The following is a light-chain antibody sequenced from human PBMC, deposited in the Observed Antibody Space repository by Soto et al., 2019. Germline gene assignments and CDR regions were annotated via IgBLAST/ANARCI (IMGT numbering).Light chain of an antibody. Sequence: EIVLTQSPGTLSLSPGERATLFCRASQSVGRNYLAWYQQKPGQAPRLLIYDASSRATGIPDRFSGRGSGTDFTLTISRLEPEDFAVYYCQQYASSPLTFGGGTKVDMK. CDR3: QQYASSPLT. CDR2: DAS. V-gene: IGKV3-20*01. J-gene: IGKJ4*01. CDR1: QSVGRNY.